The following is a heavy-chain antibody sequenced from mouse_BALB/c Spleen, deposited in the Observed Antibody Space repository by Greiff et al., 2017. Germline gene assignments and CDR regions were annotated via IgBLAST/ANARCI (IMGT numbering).Heavy chain of an antibody. CDR1: GYTFTSYY. CDR3: TREGDYDYAMDY. J-gene: IGHJ4*01. V-gene: IGHV1S81*02. CDR2: INPSNGGT. Sequence: QVQLQQSGAELVKPGASVKLSCKASGYTFTSYYMYWVKQRPGQGLEWIGEINPSNGGTNFNEKFKSKATLTVDKSSSTAYMQLSSLTSEDSAVYYCTREGDYDYAMDYGGQGTSVTVSS. D-gene: IGHD2-4*01.